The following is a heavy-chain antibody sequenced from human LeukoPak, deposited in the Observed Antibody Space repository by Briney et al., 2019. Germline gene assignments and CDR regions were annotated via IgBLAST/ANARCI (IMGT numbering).Heavy chain of an antibody. CDR3: AGTYYYDSRHDY. D-gene: IGHD3-22*01. CDR1: GGSISSSSYY. Sequence: PSETLSLTCTVSGGSISSSSYYWGWIRQPPGKGLEWIGSIYYSGSTYYNPSLKSRVTISVDTSKNQFSLKLSSVTAADTAVYYCAGTYYYDSRHDYWGQGTLVTVSS. J-gene: IGHJ4*02. CDR2: IYYSGST. V-gene: IGHV4-39*01.